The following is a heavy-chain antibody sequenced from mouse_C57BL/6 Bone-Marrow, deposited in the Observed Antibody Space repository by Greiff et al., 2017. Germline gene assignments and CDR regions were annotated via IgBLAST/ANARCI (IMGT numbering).Heavy chain of an antibody. D-gene: IGHD2-3*01. CDR2: IDPSDSYT. CDR1: GYTFTSYW. CDR3: ARDGYYPYYFDY. Sequence: QVQLQQPGAELVMPGASVKLSCTASGYTFTSYWMHWVKQRPGQGLEWIGEIDPSDSYTNYNQKFKGKSTLTVDKSSSTAYMQLSSLTSEDSAVYYCARDGYYPYYFDYWGQGTTLTVSA. J-gene: IGHJ2*01. V-gene: IGHV1-69*01.